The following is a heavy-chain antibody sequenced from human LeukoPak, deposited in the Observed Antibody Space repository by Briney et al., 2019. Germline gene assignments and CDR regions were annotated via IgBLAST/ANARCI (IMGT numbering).Heavy chain of an antibody. J-gene: IGHJ1*01. CDR3: ARSRNWLSDY. V-gene: IGHV1-18*01. CDR2: ISVYNGDI. D-gene: IGHD3-22*01. Sequence: ASVKVSCKASGYTFTSYGISWVRQAPGQGLEWMGWISVYNGDINYAQKLQGRVTMTTDKSTSTAYMELSSLRSEDTAVYYCARSRNWLSDYWGQGTLVTVSS. CDR1: GYTFTSYG.